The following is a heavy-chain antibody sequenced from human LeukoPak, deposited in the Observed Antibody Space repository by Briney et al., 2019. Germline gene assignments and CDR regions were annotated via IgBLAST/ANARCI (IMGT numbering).Heavy chain of an antibody. V-gene: IGHV3-23*01. CDR3: AKDLSNYYDSSGYYFYFDY. CDR2: ISGSGGST. J-gene: IGHJ4*02. D-gene: IGHD3-22*01. CDR1: GFTFSSYA. Sequence: GGSLRLSCAASGFTFSSYAMSWVRQAPGKGLEWVSAISGSGGSTCYADSVKGRFTTSRDNSKNTLYLQMNSLRAEDTAVYYCAKDLSNYYDSSGYYFYFDYWGQGTLVTVSS.